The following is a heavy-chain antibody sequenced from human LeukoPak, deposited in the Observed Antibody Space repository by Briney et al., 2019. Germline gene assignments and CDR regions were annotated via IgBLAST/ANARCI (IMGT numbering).Heavy chain of an antibody. Sequence: GSLRLSCAASGFTFSSYGMHWVRQAPGKGLEWVAVISYDGSNKYYADSVKGRFTISRDNSKNTLYLQMNSLRAEDTAVYYCARPGAYSSFDYWGQGTLVTVSS. CDR2: ISYDGSNK. CDR1: GFTFSSYG. D-gene: IGHD6-19*01. CDR3: ARPGAYSSFDY. J-gene: IGHJ4*02. V-gene: IGHV3-30*03.